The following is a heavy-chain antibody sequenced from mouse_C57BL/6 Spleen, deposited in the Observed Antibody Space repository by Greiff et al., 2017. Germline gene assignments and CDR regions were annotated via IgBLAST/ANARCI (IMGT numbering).Heavy chain of an antibody. D-gene: IGHD1-1*01. V-gene: IGHV1-82*01. CDR2: IYPGDGDT. Sequence: QVQLQQSGPELVKPGASVKISCKASGYAFSSSWMNWVKQRPGKGLEWIGRIYPGDGDTNYNGKFKGKATLTADKSSSTAYMQLSSLTSEDSAVYFCARSGIYYYGSSHFDYWGQGTTLTVSS. CDR1: GYAFSSSW. J-gene: IGHJ2*01. CDR3: ARSGIYYYGSSHFDY.